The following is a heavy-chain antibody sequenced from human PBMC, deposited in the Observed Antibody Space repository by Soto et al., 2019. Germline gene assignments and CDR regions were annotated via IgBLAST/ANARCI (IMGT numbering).Heavy chain of an antibody. CDR3: ASGPSCGGDCYLFYY. V-gene: IGHV1-46*03. CDR2: INPSGGRT. CDR1: GYTFTSYY. J-gene: IGHJ4*02. Sequence: QVLLVQSGAEVTRPGASVKVSCKASGYTFTSYYMHWVRQAPGQGLEWMAMINPSGGRTKYAQIVQVRVTLQRDTSTGTVDRELSSLTSEETAIYYCASGPSCGGDCYLFYYWGQGTHVTVSS. D-gene: IGHD2-21*02.